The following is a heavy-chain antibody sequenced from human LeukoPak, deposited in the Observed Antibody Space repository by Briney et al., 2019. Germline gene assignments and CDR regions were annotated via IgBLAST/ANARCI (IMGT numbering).Heavy chain of an antibody. Sequence: PGGSLRLSCAASGFTFSSYAMHWVRQAPGKGLEWVAVISYDGSNKYYADSVKGRFTISRDNSKNTLYLQMNSLRAEDTAVYYCARRAHYGDYSLFDYWGQGTLVTVSS. D-gene: IGHD4-17*01. V-gene: IGHV3-30*14. CDR2: ISYDGSNK. CDR3: ARRAHYGDYSLFDY. CDR1: GFTFSSYA. J-gene: IGHJ4*02.